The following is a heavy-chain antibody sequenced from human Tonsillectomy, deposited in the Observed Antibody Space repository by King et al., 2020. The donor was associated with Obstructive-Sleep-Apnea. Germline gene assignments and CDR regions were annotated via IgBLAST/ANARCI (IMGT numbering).Heavy chain of an antibody. J-gene: IGHJ4*02. V-gene: IGHV3-30*04. CDR1: GFTFSSYA. Sequence: VQLVESGGGVVQPGRSLRLSCAASGFTFSSYAMHWVRQAPGKGLEWVAVISYDGRNKYYADSVKGRFTISRDNSKNTLYLQMNSLRAEDTAVYYCARDLNYYDRSGYFDYWGQGTLVTVSS. D-gene: IGHD3-22*01. CDR3: ARDLNYYDRSGYFDY. CDR2: ISYDGRNK.